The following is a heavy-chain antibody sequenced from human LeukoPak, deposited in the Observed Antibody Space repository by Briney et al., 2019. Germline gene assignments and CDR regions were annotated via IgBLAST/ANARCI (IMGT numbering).Heavy chain of an antibody. Sequence: PSETLSLTCTVSGGSISSTSDHWGWIRQPAGKGLEWIGRIYTSGSTNYNPSLKSRVTMSVDTSKNQFSLKLSSVTAADTAVYYCARDKYYGSGSYYTNWFDPWGQGTLVTVSS. V-gene: IGHV4-61*02. J-gene: IGHJ5*02. CDR1: GGSISSTSDH. D-gene: IGHD3-10*01. CDR2: IYTSGST. CDR3: ARDKYYGSGSYYTNWFDP.